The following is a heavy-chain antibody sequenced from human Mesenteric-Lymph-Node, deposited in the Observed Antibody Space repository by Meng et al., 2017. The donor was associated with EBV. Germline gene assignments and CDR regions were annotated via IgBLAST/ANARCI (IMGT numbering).Heavy chain of an antibody. Sequence: QVKWVQSGAEVKKAGASVKVSCKVSGYTLTELSMHWVRQAPGKGLEWMGGFDPEEGEAIYAQKFQGRVTMTEDTSKDTAYMELGSLRSEDTAVYYCATVQGPYFDSSTSFWTWGQGTLVTVSS. CDR3: ATVQGPYFDSSTSFWT. CDR1: GYTLTELS. CDR2: FDPEEGEA. D-gene: IGHD3-22*01. V-gene: IGHV1-24*01. J-gene: IGHJ5*02.